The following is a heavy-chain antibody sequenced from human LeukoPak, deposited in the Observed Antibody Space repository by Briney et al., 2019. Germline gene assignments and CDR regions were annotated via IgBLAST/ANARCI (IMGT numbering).Heavy chain of an antibody. CDR1: GDSISSYY. CDR2: INYSGNT. Sequence: SETLSLTCTVSGDSISSYYWSWIRQPPGKGLEWMGYINYSGNTNYNPSLKSRVTISVDTSKNQFSLRLTSVTAADTAVYYCAREGRQDYVYFDCWGQGALVTVSS. J-gene: IGHJ4*02. V-gene: IGHV4-59*01. D-gene: IGHD4-17*01. CDR3: AREGRQDYVYFDC.